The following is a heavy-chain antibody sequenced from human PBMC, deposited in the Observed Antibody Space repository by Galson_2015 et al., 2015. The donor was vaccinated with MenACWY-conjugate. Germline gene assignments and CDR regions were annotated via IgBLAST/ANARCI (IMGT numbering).Heavy chain of an antibody. J-gene: IGHJ6*03. V-gene: IGHV3-30*18. CDR2: ISYDGSNE. CDR3: AKDWSVPYSTISYYFYMDV. Sequence: LRLSCAASGFTFRRFGMHWVRQAPGKGLEWMAVISYDGSNESYADSVKGRFTISRDNSKNILYLQMNSLRADDTAVYYCAKDWSVPYSTISYYFYMDVWGKGTTVTVSS. CDR1: GFTFRRFG. D-gene: IGHD6-13*01.